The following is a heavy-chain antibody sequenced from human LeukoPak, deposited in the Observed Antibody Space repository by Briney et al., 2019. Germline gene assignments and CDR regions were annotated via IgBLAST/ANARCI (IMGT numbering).Heavy chain of an antibody. V-gene: IGHV3-23*01. CDR2: ISGSGGST. Sequence: GGSLRLSCAASGLTFSSYAMSWVRQAPGKGLEWVSAISGSGGSTYYADSVKGRFTISRDNSKNTLYLQMNSLRAEDTAVYYCAKESRGCSYGSTFDYWGQGTLVTVSS. D-gene: IGHD5-18*01. CDR3: AKESRGCSYGSTFDY. J-gene: IGHJ4*02. CDR1: GLTFSSYA.